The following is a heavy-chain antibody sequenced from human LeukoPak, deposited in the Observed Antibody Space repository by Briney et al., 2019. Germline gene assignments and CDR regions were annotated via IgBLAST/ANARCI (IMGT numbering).Heavy chain of an antibody. V-gene: IGHV3-11*01. J-gene: IGHJ4*02. CDR2: IGSSE. D-gene: IGHD3-22*01. Sequence: GGSLRLSCAASGFTFSDYYMSWIRQAPGKGLEWVSYIGSSEYYADSVKGRFTISRDNAKNSLYLQMNSLRAEDTAVYYCARYYYNSSGYYYFDYWGQGTLVTVSS. CDR1: GFTFSDYY. CDR3: ARYYYNSSGYYYFDY.